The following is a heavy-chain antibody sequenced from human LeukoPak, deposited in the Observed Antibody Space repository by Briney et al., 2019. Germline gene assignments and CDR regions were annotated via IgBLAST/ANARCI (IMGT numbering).Heavy chain of an antibody. J-gene: IGHJ4*02. CDR2: INPNSGGT. Sequence: ASVKVSCKASGYTCTGYYMHWVRQAPGQGLEWMGWINPNSGGTNYAQKFQGRVTMTRDTSISTAYMQLSRLRSDDTAVYYCARLLYCSGGSCYLVLDYWGQGTLVTVSS. CDR1: GYTCTGYY. CDR3: ARLLYCSGGSCYLVLDY. V-gene: IGHV1-2*02. D-gene: IGHD2-15*01.